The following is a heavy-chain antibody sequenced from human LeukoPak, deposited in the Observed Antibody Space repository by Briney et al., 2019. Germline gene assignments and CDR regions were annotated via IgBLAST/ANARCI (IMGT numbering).Heavy chain of an antibody. CDR1: GFTISSNY. D-gene: IGHD3-22*01. CDR3: AKDLDSSGYGGFDY. CDR2: ISGSGGST. V-gene: IGHV3-23*01. J-gene: IGHJ4*02. Sequence: GGSLRLSCLTSGFTISSNYMSWVRQAPGKGLEWVSAISGSGGSTYYADSVKGRFTISRDNSKNTLYLQMNSLRAEDTAVYYCAKDLDSSGYGGFDYWGQGTLVTVSS.